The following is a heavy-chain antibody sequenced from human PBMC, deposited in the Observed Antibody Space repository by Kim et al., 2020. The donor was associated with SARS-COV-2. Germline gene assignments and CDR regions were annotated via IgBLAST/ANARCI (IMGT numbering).Heavy chain of an antibody. V-gene: IGHV3-15*01. CDR2: IKSKTDGGTT. D-gene: IGHD4-17*01. CDR3: TTVLTDYTVTTYYYYGMDV. CDR1: GFTFSNAW. Sequence: GGSLRLSCAASGFTFSNAWMSWVRQAPGKGLEWVGRIKSKTDGGTTDYAAPVKGRFTISRDDSKNTLYLQMNSLKTEDTAVYYCTTVLTDYTVTTYYYYGMDVWGQGTTVTVSS. J-gene: IGHJ6*02.